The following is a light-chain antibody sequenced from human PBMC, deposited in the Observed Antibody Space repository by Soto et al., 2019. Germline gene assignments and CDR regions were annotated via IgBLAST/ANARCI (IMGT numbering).Light chain of an antibody. V-gene: IGLV2-8*01. CDR1: SSDVGGYNY. CDR2: EVN. J-gene: IGLJ1*01. CDR3: SSYEGSNKV. Sequence: QSVLTKPPSASGSPGQSVAISCTGTSSDVGGYNYVSWYQQHPGKAPKLMIYEVNKRPSGVPDRFSGSKSGNTASLTVSGLQAEDEADYYCSSYEGSNKVLGIGTKDT.